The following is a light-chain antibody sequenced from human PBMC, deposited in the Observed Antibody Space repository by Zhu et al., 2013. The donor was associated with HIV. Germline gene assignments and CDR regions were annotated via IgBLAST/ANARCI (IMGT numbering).Light chain of an antibody. V-gene: IGKV1-13*02. CDR3: QQHNSIMGIT. CDR1: QGVNSA. CDR2: DAS. Sequence: AIQMTQSPSSLSASVGDRVTITCRASQGVNSALAWYQQKPGKAPKLLIYDASTLESGVPSRFSGSGSGTDFTLTINSLQPDDFATYYCQQHNSIMGITFGGGTTVEIK. J-gene: IGKJ4*01.